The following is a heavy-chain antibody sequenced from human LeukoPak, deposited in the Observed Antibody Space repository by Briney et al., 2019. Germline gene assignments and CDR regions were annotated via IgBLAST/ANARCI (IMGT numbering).Heavy chain of an antibody. J-gene: IGHJ4*02. CDR3: ARGTLARDSSGYYYFDY. Sequence: SETLSLTCAVSGYSISSGYYWGWIRQPPGKGLEWIGSIYHSGSTYYNPSLKSRVTISVDTSKNQFSLKLSSVTAADTAVYYCARGTLARDSSGYYYFDYWGQGTLVTVSS. CDR2: IYHSGST. V-gene: IGHV4-38-2*01. CDR1: GYSISSGYY. D-gene: IGHD3-22*01.